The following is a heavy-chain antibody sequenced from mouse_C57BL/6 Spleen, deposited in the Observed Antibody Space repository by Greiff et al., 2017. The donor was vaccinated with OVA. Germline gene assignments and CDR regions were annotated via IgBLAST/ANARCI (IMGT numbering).Heavy chain of an antibody. Sequence: QVQLKESGPGILQPSQTLSLTCSFSGFSLSTFGMGVGWIRQPSGKGLEWLAPIWWDDDKYYNPALKSRLTISKYTSKNQVFLKIANVDTADTATYYGARIYDYDRKWYFDVWGTGTTVTVSS. CDR3: ARIYDYDRKWYFDV. CDR2: IWWDDDK. V-gene: IGHV8-8*01. J-gene: IGHJ1*03. CDR1: GFSLSTFGMG. D-gene: IGHD2-4*01.